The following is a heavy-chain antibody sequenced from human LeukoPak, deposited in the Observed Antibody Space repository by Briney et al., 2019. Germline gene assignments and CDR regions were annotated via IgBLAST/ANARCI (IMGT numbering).Heavy chain of an antibody. D-gene: IGHD6-13*01. CDR1: GGTFSSYA. CDR2: IIPNLGIA. J-gene: IGHJ6*02. CDR3: ARDRGSSWRNYYYYYGMDV. Sequence: ASVKVSCKASGGTFSSYAISWVRQAPGQGLEWMGRIIPNLGIANYAQKFQGRVTITADKSTSTAYMELSSLRSEDTAVYYCARDRGSSWRNYYYYYGMDVWGQGTTVTLS. V-gene: IGHV1-69*04.